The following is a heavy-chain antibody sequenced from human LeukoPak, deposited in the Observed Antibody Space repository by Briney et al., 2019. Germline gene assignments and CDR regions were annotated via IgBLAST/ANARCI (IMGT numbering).Heavy chain of an antibody. CDR3: ARAVTSTEGY. J-gene: IGHJ4*02. Sequence: GGSLRLSCAASGFTFSRYWMTWVRQAPGKGLEWVASINEDGSGKHYVDSVKGRFTISRDNAQKSVYLEMNSLGAEDTAVYYCARAVTSTEGYWGQATLVTVSS. CDR1: GFTFSRYW. D-gene: IGHD4-17*01. CDR2: INEDGSGK. V-gene: IGHV3-7*03.